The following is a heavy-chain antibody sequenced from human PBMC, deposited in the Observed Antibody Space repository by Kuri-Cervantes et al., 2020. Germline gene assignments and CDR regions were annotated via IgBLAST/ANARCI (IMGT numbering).Heavy chain of an antibody. CDR3: AKEGAXHIVVVY. Sequence: GESLKIXXAASGXTXSSYAMSWVRXAXGKGXEWVXXISGSGGSTYYADSVXXXFTVSRDXSXXTLYLXXNSQRAEDXXXYYCAKEGAXHIVVVYWGQGTLVTVSS. J-gene: IGHJ4*02. CDR2: ISGSGGST. CDR1: GXTXSSYA. V-gene: IGHV3-23*01. D-gene: IGHD2-21*01.